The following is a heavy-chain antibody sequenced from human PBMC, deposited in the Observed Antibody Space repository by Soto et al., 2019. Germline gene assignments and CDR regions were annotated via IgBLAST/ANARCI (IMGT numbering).Heavy chain of an antibody. V-gene: IGHV3-23*01. J-gene: IGHJ3*02. D-gene: IGHD3-3*01. Sequence: GGSLRRSCAASGFTCSSYAMSWVRQAPGKGLEWVSAISGSGGSTYYADSVKGRFTISRDNSKNTLYLQMNSLRAEDTAVYYCAKSGDFWSGTGDIWGQGTRVTVSS. CDR3: AKSGDFWSGTGDI. CDR1: GFTCSSYA. CDR2: ISGSGGST.